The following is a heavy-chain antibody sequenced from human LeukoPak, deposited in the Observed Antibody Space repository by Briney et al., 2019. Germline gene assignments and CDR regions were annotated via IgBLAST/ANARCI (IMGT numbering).Heavy chain of an antibody. CDR1: GDSITNSY. CDR2: VFTTGFT. CDR3: ARVRTRSITGTTPHNMDV. J-gene: IGHJ6*03. Sequence: SETLSLTCSVPGDSITNSYWSWIRQPAGKGLELIGRVFTTGFTTYDPSLKSRVSMSFDTSKNQFSLKLSSVTAADTAVYYCARVRTRSITGTTPHNMDVWGKGTTVTVSS. V-gene: IGHV4-4*07. D-gene: IGHD1-7*01.